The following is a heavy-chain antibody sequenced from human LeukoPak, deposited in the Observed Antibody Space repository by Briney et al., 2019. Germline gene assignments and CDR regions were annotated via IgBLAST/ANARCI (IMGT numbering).Heavy chain of an antibody. CDR3: AREYGSGSYYPDY. Sequence: PSETLSLTCAVYGGSFSGYYWSWSRQPPGKGLEWIGEINHSGSTNYNPSLKSRVTISVDTSKNQFSLKLSSVTAADTAVYYCAREYGSGSYYPDYWGQGTLVTVSS. J-gene: IGHJ4*02. CDR1: GGSFSGYY. CDR2: INHSGST. V-gene: IGHV4-34*01. D-gene: IGHD3-10*01.